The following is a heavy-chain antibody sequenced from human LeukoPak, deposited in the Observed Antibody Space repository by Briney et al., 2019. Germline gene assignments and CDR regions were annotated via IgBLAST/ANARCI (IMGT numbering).Heavy chain of an antibody. CDR1: GFTFSTYS. V-gene: IGHV3-21*01. J-gene: IGHJ4*02. CDR2: ISSTSNDI. D-gene: IGHD4-17*01. CDR3: ARGGTTVTEDFDY. Sequence: PGGSLRLSCAASGFTFSTYSMNWVRQAPGKGLEWVSSISSTSNDIHYADSVRGRFTVSRDNAENSLFLQMNSLRAEDAAVYYCARGGTTVTEDFDYWGQGTLVTVSS.